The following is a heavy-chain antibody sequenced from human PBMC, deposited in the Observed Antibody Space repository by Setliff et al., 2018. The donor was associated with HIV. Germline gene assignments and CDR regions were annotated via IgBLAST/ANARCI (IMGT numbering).Heavy chain of an antibody. CDR1: GYTFTTFG. CDR2: ISPSNGNT. D-gene: IGHD3-16*01. V-gene: IGHV1-18*01. CDR3: ARVGGVKGFDM. J-gene: IGHJ3*02. Sequence: KVSCKASGYTFTTFGISWLRQAPGQGPEYMGWISPSNGNTDYPQKFQDRVTVTTETSTTTVYMELRSLRSDDTAVYYCARVGGVKGFDMWGQGTRVTVSS.